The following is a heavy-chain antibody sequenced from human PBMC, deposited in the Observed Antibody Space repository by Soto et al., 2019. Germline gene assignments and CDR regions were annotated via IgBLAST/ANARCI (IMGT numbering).Heavy chain of an antibody. Sequence: EAQLLESGGGLVQPGGSLRLSCAASGLAFSNYAMTWVRQAPGKGLEWVSIITASGYSTYSGGAVKGRFTTSRDNSRSTLYLQMNGLRADDTAVYYCAKGALLWDPFDSWGQGTLVTVSS. J-gene: IGHJ4*02. V-gene: IGHV3-23*01. D-gene: IGHD3-16*01. CDR2: ITASGYST. CDR1: GLAFSNYA. CDR3: AKGALLWDPFDS.